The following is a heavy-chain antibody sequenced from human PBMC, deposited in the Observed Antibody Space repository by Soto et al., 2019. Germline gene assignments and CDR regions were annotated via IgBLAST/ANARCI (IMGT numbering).Heavy chain of an antibody. V-gene: IGHV4-34*01. Sequence: SXTLSLTCAVYGGSLSGYYWSWIRQPPGKGLEWIGEINHSGSTNYNPSLKSRVTISVDTSKNQFSLKLSSVTAADTAVYYCASSSSWDYYYYYMDVWGKGTTVTVSS. J-gene: IGHJ6*03. D-gene: IGHD6-6*01. CDR2: INHSGST. CDR3: ASSSSWDYYYYYMDV. CDR1: GGSLSGYY.